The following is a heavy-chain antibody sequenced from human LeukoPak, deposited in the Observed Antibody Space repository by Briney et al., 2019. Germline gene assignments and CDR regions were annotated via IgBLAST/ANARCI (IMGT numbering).Heavy chain of an antibody. V-gene: IGHV3-23*01. CDR2: ITSRGDRI. D-gene: IGHD6-19*01. CDR1: GLTFSSYA. Sequence: GGSLRLSCAASGLTFSSYAMTWVRQAPGKGLEGVSGITSRGDRIHNAHSVKGRFTISKANSKTTPYLQINSRRAEDTAVYYCAKERFTAVAGYFDYWGQGTLVTVSS. J-gene: IGHJ4*02. CDR3: AKERFTAVAGYFDY.